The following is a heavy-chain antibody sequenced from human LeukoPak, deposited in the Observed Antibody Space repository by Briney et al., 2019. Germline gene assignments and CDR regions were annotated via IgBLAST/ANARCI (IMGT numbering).Heavy chain of an antibody. CDR3: ARLFGGVTTFDY. Sequence: GGSLRLSCAASGFTFGNFWMSWVRQAPGRGLQWVASMKGDGSHIYYVDSVKGRFTISRDNARNSLFLQMNSLRAEDTAVYYCARLFGGVTTFDYWGQGTLVTVSS. V-gene: IGHV3-7*01. CDR2: MKGDGSHI. D-gene: IGHD2-8*02. CDR1: GFTFGNFW. J-gene: IGHJ4*02.